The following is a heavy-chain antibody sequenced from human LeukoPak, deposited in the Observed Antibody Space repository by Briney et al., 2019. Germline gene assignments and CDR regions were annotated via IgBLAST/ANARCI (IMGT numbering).Heavy chain of an antibody. CDR2: ISSSSNNI. CDR3: ASGRSSSSTTCHVCEIDH. D-gene: IGHD2-2*01. J-gene: IGHJ4*02. Sequence: PGGSLRLSCAASGFTFNSYSMNWVRQAPGKGLEWVSSISSSSNNIYYADSVKGRFTISRDNAKNSLYLQMNSLRAEDTAVYYCASGRSSSSTTCHVCEIDHWGQGTLVTVSS. V-gene: IGHV3-21*01. CDR1: GFTFNSYS.